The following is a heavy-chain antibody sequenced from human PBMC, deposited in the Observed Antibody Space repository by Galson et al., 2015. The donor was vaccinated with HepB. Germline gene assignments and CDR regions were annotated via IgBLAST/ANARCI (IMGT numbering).Heavy chain of an antibody. J-gene: IGHJ4*02. D-gene: IGHD6-13*01. CDR3: ANLGRAAAGTGDGY. CDR2: ISWDGGST. V-gene: IGHV3-43*01. CDR1: GFTFDDYT. Sequence: SLRLSCAASGFTFDDYTMHWVRQAPGKGLEWVSLISWDGGSTYYADSVKGRFTISRDNSKNSLYLQMNSLRTEDTALYYCANLGRAAAGTGDGYWGQGTLVTVSS.